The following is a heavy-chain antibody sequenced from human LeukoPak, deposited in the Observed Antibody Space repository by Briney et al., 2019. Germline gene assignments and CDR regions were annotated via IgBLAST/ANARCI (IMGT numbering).Heavy chain of an antibody. Sequence: GGSLRLSCAASGFTFSNHWMHWVRQAPGKGLVWVARITSDGTSISYAESVKGRFTISRDNAKNTLYLQMNSLRVDDTAIYYCARDWYHAIDYWGQGTLVTVSS. CDR2: ITSDGTSI. CDR3: ARDWYHAIDY. V-gene: IGHV3-74*03. D-gene: IGHD2-2*01. CDR1: GFTFSNHW. J-gene: IGHJ4*02.